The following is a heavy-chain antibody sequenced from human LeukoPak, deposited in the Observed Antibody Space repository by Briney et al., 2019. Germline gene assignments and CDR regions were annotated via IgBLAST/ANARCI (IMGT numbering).Heavy chain of an antibody. CDR2: INPAGSDT. Sequence: GGSLRLSCAASGFSFNSYWMTWVRQAPGRGLEWVANINPAGSDTYYVDPVKGRFTISRDNAKNSLYLQMNSLRAEDTAVYYCARKKAGSYFDYWGQGTLVTVSS. J-gene: IGHJ4*02. D-gene: IGHD6-13*01. CDR3: ARKKAGSYFDY. CDR1: GFSFNSYW. V-gene: IGHV3-7*01.